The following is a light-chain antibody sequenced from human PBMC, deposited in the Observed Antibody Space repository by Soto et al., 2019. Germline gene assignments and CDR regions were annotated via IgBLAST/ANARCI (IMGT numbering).Light chain of an antibody. V-gene: IGKV1-5*01. CDR3: QQYSSYRT. CDR2: DAS. J-gene: IGKJ1*01. Sequence: DIQMTQSPSTLSGSVGDRVTITCRASQTISSWLAWYQQKPGKAPKLLIYDASSLENGVPSRFSGSGSGTEFTLTISSLQPDDFAIYYCQQYSSYRTFGQGTKVDIK. CDR1: QTISSW.